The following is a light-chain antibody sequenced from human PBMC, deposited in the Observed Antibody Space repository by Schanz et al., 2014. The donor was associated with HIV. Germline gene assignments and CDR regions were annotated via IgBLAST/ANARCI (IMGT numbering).Light chain of an antibody. CDR2: GAS. J-gene: IGKJ4*01. Sequence: EIVMTQTPATLSVSPGERATLSCRASQSVSTKLAWYQQKPGQAPRLLIYGASTRATGIPARFSGSGSGTDFTLTISSLQAEDVAVYYCQQYYNTPLTFGGGTKVQIK. CDR3: QQYYNTPLT. V-gene: IGKV3-15*01. CDR1: QSVSTK.